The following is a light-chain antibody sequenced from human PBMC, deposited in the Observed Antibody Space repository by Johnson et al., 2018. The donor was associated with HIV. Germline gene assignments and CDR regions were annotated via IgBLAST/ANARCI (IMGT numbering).Light chain of an antibody. CDR2: DNN. CDR3: GTWDSSLSSYV. CDR1: SSNMGNNY. J-gene: IGLJ1*01. Sequence: QSVLTQPPSVSAAPRQRVTISCSGNSSNMGNNYVSWYQQVPGTAPKLLIYDNNKRPSGIPGRFSGSKSATSATLGIPGLQTGDEADDYCGTWDSSLSSYVFGIGTKVTVL. V-gene: IGLV1-51*01.